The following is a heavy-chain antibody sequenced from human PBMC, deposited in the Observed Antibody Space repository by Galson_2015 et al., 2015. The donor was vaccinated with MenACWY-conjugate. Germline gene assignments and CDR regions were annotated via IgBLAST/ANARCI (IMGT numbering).Heavy chain of an antibody. CDR1: GASITGSNYW. J-gene: IGHJ4*02. CDR2: VFKSGIS. Sequence: LSLTCTVSGASITGSNYWWVWIRQPPGEGLEWIASVFKSGISNYNPSLKSRVTISIDESKNQFSLKLNSVTAADTAVYYCVVAAAGDFDYWGQGTLVTVSS. V-gene: IGHV4-39*01. CDR3: VVAAAGDFDY. D-gene: IGHD6-13*01.